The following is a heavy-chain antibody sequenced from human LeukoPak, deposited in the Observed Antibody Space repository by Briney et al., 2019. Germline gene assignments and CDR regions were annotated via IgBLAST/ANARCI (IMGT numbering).Heavy chain of an antibody. CDR1: GYSFTSYW. D-gene: IGHD3-10*01. V-gene: IGHV5-51*01. CDR2: VYPGDSDT. Sequence: GESLKISCKGSGYSFTSYWIGWVRQMPGKGLEWMGIVYPGDSDTRYSPSFQGQVTISADKSISTAYLQWSSLKASDTAMYYCARLDITMVRGVTYYYGMDVWGQGTTVTVSS. CDR3: ARLDITMVRGVTYYYGMDV. J-gene: IGHJ6*02.